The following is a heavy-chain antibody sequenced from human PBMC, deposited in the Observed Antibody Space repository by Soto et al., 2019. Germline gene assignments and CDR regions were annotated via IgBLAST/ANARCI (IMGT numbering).Heavy chain of an antibody. CDR1: GGSISSSSYY. Sequence: SETLSLTCTVSGGSISSSSYYWGWIRQPPGKGLEWIGSIYYSGSTYYNPSLKSRVTISVDTSKNQFSLKLSSVTAADTAVYYCAAIPVVVAATPDYWGQGTLVTVSS. D-gene: IGHD2-15*01. CDR3: AAIPVVVAATPDY. J-gene: IGHJ4*02. V-gene: IGHV4-39*01. CDR2: IYYSGST.